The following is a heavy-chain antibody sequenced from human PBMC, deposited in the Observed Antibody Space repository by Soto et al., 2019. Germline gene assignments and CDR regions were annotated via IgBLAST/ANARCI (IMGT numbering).Heavy chain of an antibody. Sequence: QVQLVESGGGVVQPGRSLRLSCAASGFTFSSYAMHWVRQAPGKGLEWVAVISYDGSNKHYADSVKGRFTISRDNSKNTLYLQMNSLRAEDTAVYYCARDWGQQLVSYYFDYWGQGTLVTVSS. CDR1: GFTFSSYA. CDR2: ISYDGSNK. CDR3: ARDWGQQLVSYYFDY. D-gene: IGHD6-13*01. V-gene: IGHV3-30-3*01. J-gene: IGHJ4*02.